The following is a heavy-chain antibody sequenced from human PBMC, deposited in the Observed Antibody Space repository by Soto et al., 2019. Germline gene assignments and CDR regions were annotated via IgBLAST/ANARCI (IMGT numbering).Heavy chain of an antibody. V-gene: IGHV1-8*01. CDR2: MNPNSGNT. CDR1: GYTFTSYD. J-gene: IGHJ4*02. Sequence: ASVKVSCKASGYTFTSYDINWVRQATGQGLEWMGWMNPNSGNTGYAQKFQGRVTMTRNTSISTAYMELSSLRSEDTAVYYCARISLYCSGGSCYTTFDYWGQGTLVTVSS. CDR3: ARISLYCSGGSCYTTFDY. D-gene: IGHD2-15*01.